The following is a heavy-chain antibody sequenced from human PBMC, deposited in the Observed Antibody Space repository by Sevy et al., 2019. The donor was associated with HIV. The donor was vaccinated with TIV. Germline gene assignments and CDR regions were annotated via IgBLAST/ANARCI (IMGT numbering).Heavy chain of an antibody. D-gene: IGHD6-13*01. Sequence: GGSLRLSCAASGFTFDDYGMSWVRQAPGKGLEWVSGISWNGGSTGYADSVKGRFTISRDNAKNSLYLQMKSLRAEDTALYYCARGISIAAAGTLGYYDYHMDDWGKGTTVTVSS. CDR1: GFTFDDYG. V-gene: IGHV3-20*04. CDR3: ARGISIAAAGTLGYYDYHMDD. CDR2: ISWNGGST. J-gene: IGHJ6*03.